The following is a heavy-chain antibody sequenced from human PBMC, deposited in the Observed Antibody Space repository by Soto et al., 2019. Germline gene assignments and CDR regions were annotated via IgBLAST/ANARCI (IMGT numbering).Heavy chain of an antibody. CDR2: IIPIFGTA. Sequence: QGQLVQSGAEVKKPGSSVKVSCKASGGTFSSYAISWVRQAPGQGLEWMGGIIPIFGTAHYAQKLQGTVKITADESTSTAYMELSSLRSEDTAVYYCATCRPLDILPGYHPDYYYGMDVWGQGTTVTVSS. J-gene: IGHJ6*02. V-gene: IGHV1-69*01. CDR3: ATCRPLDILPGYHPDYYYGMDV. D-gene: IGHD3-9*01. CDR1: GGTFSSYA.